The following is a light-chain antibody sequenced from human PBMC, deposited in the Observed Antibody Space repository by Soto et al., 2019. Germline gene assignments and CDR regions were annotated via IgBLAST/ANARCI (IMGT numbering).Light chain of an antibody. J-gene: IGKJ1*01. CDR2: GAS. V-gene: IGKV3-15*01. CDR1: ETVATN. CDR3: QQYFEWPPMT. Sequence: VMTPSPATLSVSPLERSTLSCWASETVATNLAWYQQKPGQAPRLLISGASTRATGISDRFRGSGSGTEFTLTISSLRSEDSAIYYCQQYFEWPPMTFGQGTKVDIK.